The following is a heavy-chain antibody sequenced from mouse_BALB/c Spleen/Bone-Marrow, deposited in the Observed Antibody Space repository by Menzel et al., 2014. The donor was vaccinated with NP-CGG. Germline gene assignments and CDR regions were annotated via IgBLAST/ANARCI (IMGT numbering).Heavy chain of an antibody. V-gene: IGHV1-67*01. D-gene: IGHD1-1*01. Sequence: QVQLQQSGPELVRPGVSVKISCKGSGYKFTDYAMHWVKQSHAKSLEWIGLISTYSGNTHYNQKFKGKATMTVDKSSSTAYMELARLTSGDSAIYYCARNFYGSAYFDFWGQGSTLTVSS. J-gene: IGHJ2*01. CDR2: ISTYSGNT. CDR1: GYKFTDYA. CDR3: ARNFYGSAYFDF.